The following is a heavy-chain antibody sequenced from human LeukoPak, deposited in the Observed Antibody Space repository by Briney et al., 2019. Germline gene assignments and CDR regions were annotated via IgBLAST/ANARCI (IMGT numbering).Heavy chain of an antibody. CDR1: GFTFSSYA. D-gene: IGHD3-10*01. CDR2: ISYDRSNK. CDR3: ARDRGPIPSGLTYYYYGMDV. V-gene: IGHV3-30-3*01. Sequence: GGSLRLSCAASGFTFSSYAMHWVRQAPGKGLEWVAVISYDRSNKYYADSVKGRFTISRDNSKNTLYLQMNSLRAEDTAVYYCARDRGPIPSGLTYYYYGMDVWGQGTTVTVSS. J-gene: IGHJ6*02.